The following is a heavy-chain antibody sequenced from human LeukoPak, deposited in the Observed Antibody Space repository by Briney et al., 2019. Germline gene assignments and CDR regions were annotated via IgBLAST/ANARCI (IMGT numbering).Heavy chain of an antibody. V-gene: IGHV4-34*01. J-gene: IGHJ6*03. D-gene: IGHD3-10*01. CDR1: GGSFSGYY. CDR3: ARGRRSVLLYYYLMDV. CDR2: XNHSGST. Sequence: PSETLSLTCAVYGGSFSGYYWSWIRQPPGKGLEWXGXXNHSGSTNYNPSLKSRVTISVDTSKNQFSLKLSSVTAADTAVYYCARGRRSVLLYYYLMDVWGKGTPVTVSS.